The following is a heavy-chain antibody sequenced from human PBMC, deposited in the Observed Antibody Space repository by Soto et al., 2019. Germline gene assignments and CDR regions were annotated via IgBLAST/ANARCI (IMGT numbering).Heavy chain of an antibody. J-gene: IGHJ6*03. V-gene: IGHV1-69*02. D-gene: IGHD2-8*02. CDR3: VRPTGGHDAGGNYMDV. CDR1: GGSLSSYP. Sequence: QVQLLQSGSEVKKPGSSVKVSCRASGGSLSSYPVTWVRQAPGQGLEWMGRIIPIVGLTNYAQKFQGRVRITGDKSTSTAYMELSSLRFHGTAVYYCVRPTGGHDAGGNYMDVWGKGTTVIVSS. CDR2: IIPIVGLT.